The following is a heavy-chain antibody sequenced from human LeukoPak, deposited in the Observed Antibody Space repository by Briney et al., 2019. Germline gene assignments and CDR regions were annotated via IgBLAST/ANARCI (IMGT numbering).Heavy chain of an antibody. Sequence: GGSLRLSCAASGFTFSNAWMSWVRQAPGKGLEWVGRIKSKTDGGTTDYAAPVKGRFTISRDDSKNTLYLQMNSLKTEDTDVYYCTTDTDFVVVPDYYYMDVWGKGTTVTVSS. CDR2: IKSKTDGGTT. D-gene: IGHD2-2*01. CDR1: GFTFSNAW. CDR3: TTDTDFVVVPDYYYMDV. V-gene: IGHV3-15*01. J-gene: IGHJ6*03.